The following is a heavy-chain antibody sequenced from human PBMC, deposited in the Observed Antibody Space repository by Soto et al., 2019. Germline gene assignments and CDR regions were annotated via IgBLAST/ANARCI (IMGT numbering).Heavy chain of an antibody. J-gene: IGHJ5*02. CDR3: AKLGYCSSTSCPS. CDR1: GYTFTGYY. Sequence: ASVKVSCKASGYTFTGYYMHWVRQAPGQGLEWMGWINPNRGGTNYAQKLQGRVTMTRDTSISTAYMELSRLRSDDTAVYYCAKLGYCSSTSCPSWGQGTLVTVSS. CDR2: INPNRGGT. D-gene: IGHD2-2*01. V-gene: IGHV1-2*02.